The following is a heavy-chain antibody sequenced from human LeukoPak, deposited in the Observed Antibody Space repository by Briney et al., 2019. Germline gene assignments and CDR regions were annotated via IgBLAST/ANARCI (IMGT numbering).Heavy chain of an antibody. J-gene: IGHJ4*02. D-gene: IGHD1-14*01. V-gene: IGHV4-39*01. Sequence: SETLSLPCTVSGGSISGSNSYWGWIRQPPGKGLDWIGNIYYGGSTYDNASLKRRVTVSVDASKNQFSLKLSSVTAADTAVYFCATVGSITGTFDYWGPGILVTVSS. CDR3: ATVGSITGTFDY. CDR1: GGSISGSNSY. CDR2: IYYGGST.